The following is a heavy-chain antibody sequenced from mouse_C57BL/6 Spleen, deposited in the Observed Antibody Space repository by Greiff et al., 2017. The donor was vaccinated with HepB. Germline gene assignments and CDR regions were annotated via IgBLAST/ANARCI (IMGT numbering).Heavy chain of an antibody. J-gene: IGHJ3*01. V-gene: IGHV1-50*01. CDR3: ARDLRGYGGFAY. CDR2: IDPSDSYT. D-gene: IGHD1-1*02. Sequence: QVQLQQPGAELVKPGASVKLSCKASGYTFTSYWMQWVKQRPGQGLEWIGEIDPSDSYTNYNQKFKGKATWTVDTSSSTAYMQLSSRTSDDSAVYYCARDLRGYGGFAYWGQGTLVTVSA. CDR1: GYTFTSYW.